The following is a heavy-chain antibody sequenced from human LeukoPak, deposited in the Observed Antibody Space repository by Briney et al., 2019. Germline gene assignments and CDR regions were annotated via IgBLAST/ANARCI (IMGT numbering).Heavy chain of an antibody. D-gene: IGHD6-6*01. Sequence: GGSLRLSCAASGFTFSSYAMTWVRQAPGKGLEWVSVISGSGGTTYYADSVKGRFTISRDNSKNTLYLQMNSLRAEDTAVYYCAKVVPEQLVGGLDYWGQGTLVTVSS. CDR1: GFTFSSYA. V-gene: IGHV3-23*01. CDR3: AKVVPEQLVGGLDY. CDR2: ISGSGGTT. J-gene: IGHJ4*02.